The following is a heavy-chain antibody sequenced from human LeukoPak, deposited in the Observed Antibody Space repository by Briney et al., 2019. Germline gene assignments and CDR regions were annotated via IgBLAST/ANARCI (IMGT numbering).Heavy chain of an antibody. V-gene: IGHV4-38-2*01. CDR2: IYHSGST. CDR3: AIMRGYFDPFDY. D-gene: IGHD3-9*01. Sequence: SETLSLTCAVSGYSISSGYYWGWIRQPPGKGLEWIGSIYHSGSTYYNPSLKSRVTISVDTSKNQLSLKLSSVTAADTAVYYCAIMRGYFDPFDYWGQGTLVTVSS. J-gene: IGHJ4*02. CDR1: GYSISSGYY.